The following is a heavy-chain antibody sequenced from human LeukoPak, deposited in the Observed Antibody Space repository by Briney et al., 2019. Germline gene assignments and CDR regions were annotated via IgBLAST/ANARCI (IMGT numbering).Heavy chain of an antibody. CDR3: ARRYCSGGSCYQYFDY. Sequence: GGSLRLSCAASGFTFSSYGMHWVRQAPGKGLEWVANIRQDGSEIHYVDSVKGRFTISRDNAKNSLYLQMNSLRVEDTAVYYCARRYCSGGSCYQYFDYWGQGTMVTVSS. D-gene: IGHD2-15*01. J-gene: IGHJ4*03. CDR2: IRQDGSEI. CDR1: GFTFSSYG. V-gene: IGHV3-7*01.